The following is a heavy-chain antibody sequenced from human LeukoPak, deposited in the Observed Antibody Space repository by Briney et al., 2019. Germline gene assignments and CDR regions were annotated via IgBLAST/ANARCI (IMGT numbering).Heavy chain of an antibody. CDR1: GFTFSSYA. CDR2: IRYDGSNK. CDR3: AKGPPSSGYYYYYYMDV. J-gene: IGHJ6*03. V-gene: IGHV3-30*02. D-gene: IGHD1-26*01. Sequence: PGGSLRLSCAASGFTFSSYAMHWVRQAPGKGLEWVAFIRYDGSNKYYADSVKGRFTISRDNSKNTLYLQMNSLRAEDTAVYYCAKGPPSSGYYYYYYMDVWGKGTTVTISS.